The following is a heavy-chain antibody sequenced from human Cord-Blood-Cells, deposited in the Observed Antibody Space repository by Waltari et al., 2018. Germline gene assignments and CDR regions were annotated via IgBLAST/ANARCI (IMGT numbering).Heavy chain of an antibody. Sequence: QVQLQQSGPGLVKPSQNPSLTCAISGARVSSNRAAWHWLRQSPSRGLDWLGRTYYRSKGYNDYAVSVKSRITINPYTSKNQFSLQLNSVTPEDMAVYYCARESSSFDYWGQGTLVTVSS. D-gene: IGHD6-6*01. CDR2: TYYRSKGYN. CDR3: ARESSSFDY. V-gene: IGHV6-1*01. J-gene: IGHJ4*02. CDR1: GARVSSNRAA.